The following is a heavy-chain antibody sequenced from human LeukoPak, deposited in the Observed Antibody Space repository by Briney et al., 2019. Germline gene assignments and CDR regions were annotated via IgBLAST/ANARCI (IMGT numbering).Heavy chain of an antibody. CDR2: ISSDLNNK. Sequence: GGSLRLSCAPSGFSFTSYTMHWVRQAPGKGLEWLAVISSDLNNKYYADSVKGRFTISRDNSKNTLYLQLNSLGPEDTAIYYCARVGPYSSGYFDYWGQGTLVTVSS. V-gene: IGHV3-30*04. J-gene: IGHJ4*02. CDR3: ARVGPYSSGYFDY. D-gene: IGHD6-19*01. CDR1: GFSFTSYT.